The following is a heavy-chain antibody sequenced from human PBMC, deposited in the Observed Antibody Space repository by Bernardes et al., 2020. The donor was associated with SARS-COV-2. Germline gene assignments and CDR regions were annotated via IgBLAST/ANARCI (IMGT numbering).Heavy chain of an antibody. J-gene: IGHJ3*01. CDR3: AKPEYSSGWTEKMGHDAFDV. CDR2: ISSHATTI. D-gene: IGHD6-19*01. Sequence: GRHLKVFCAAFGFAFSDYYMTWMRTGPGKGLEWVAYISSHATTIYYADSVKGRFTISRDNARSSLYLQMNSLRVEDTAVYYCAKPEYSSGWTEKMGHDAFDVWGQGTMVTVSS. V-gene: IGHV3-11*01. CDR1: GFAFSDYY.